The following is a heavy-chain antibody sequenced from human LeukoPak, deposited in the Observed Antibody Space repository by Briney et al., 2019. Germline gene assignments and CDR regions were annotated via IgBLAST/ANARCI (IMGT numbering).Heavy chain of an antibody. CDR2: ISSSGSTI. D-gene: IGHD3-16*01. CDR3: ARDDKGLGDAFDV. Sequence: GGSLRLSCAASGLTFSDYYMSWIRQAPGKGLEWASYISSSGSTIYYADSVKGRFTISRDNAKNSLYLQMNSLRAEDTAVYYCARDDKGLGDAFDVWGQGTMVTVSS. V-gene: IGHV3-11*04. CDR1: GLTFSDYY. J-gene: IGHJ3*01.